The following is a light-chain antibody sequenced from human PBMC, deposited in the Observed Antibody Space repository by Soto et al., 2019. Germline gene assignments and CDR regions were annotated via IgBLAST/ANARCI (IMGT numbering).Light chain of an antibody. CDR2: GAS. CDR1: QSISSC. CDR3: QQIYAAPVT. J-gene: IGKJ1*01. Sequence: DIQMTQSPSSLSASVGDRVTITCRAGQSISSCLNWYQQKPGKAPKPLIYGASNLQSGGPSRFSGSESGREFIVTISSVQPEDFAKYYCQQIYAAPVTFGQGTNVEIK. V-gene: IGKV1-39*01.